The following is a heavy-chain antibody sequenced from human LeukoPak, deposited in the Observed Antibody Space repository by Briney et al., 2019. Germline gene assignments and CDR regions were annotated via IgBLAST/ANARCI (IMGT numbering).Heavy chain of an antibody. CDR1: GYSFINHW. D-gene: IGHD3-22*01. V-gene: IGHV5-51*01. CDR3: ARLIYDSSGYFDY. J-gene: IGHJ4*02. Sequence: GESLNISCKASGYSFINHWIGWVRQKPGKGLEWVGIMYPDDSDTRYSPSFQAQVSISADKSLSTAYLQWSSLKASDTAMYYCARLIYDSSGYFDYWGQGTLVTVSS. CDR2: MYPDDSDT.